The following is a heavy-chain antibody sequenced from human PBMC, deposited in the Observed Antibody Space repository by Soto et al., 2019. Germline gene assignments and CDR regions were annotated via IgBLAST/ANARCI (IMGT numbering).Heavy chain of an antibody. D-gene: IGHD3-10*01. CDR3: AKDRTMFRGVPEADV. Sequence: SLRLSCAASGFTFSSYGMHWVRQAPGKGLEWVAVISYEGSDKYYADSVKGRFTISRDNSKNTLYLQMNSLRAEDTAVYYCAKDRTMFRGVPEADVWGQGTTVTVSS. CDR1: GFTFSSYG. CDR2: ISYEGSDK. V-gene: IGHV3-30*18. J-gene: IGHJ6*02.